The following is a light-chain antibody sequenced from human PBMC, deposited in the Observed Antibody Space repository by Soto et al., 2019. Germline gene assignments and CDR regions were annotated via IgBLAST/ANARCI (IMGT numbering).Light chain of an antibody. V-gene: IGLV3-21*02. CDR1: NIASKT. CDR2: DNT. Sequence: SYELTQPPSVSLAPGQTAWLTCGGSNIASKTVHWYHQKPGQAPVVVISDNTDRPSGIPERFSGSNSGNTATLTIGRVEAGDEADYYCQVWDDSTDHRVVFGGGTKLTVL. CDR3: QVWDDSTDHRVV. J-gene: IGLJ2*01.